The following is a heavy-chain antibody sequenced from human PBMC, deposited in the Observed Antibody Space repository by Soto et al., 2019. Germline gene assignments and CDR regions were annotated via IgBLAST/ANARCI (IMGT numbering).Heavy chain of an antibody. Sequence: QVQLVESGGGVVQPGRSLRLSCAASGFTFSSYGMHWVRQAPGKGLEWVAVISYDGSNKYYADSVKGRFTISRDNSKNTLYLQMNSLRAEDTAVYYCAKSSDILGSYGMDVLGQGTTVTVSS. D-gene: IGHD3-9*01. CDR1: GFTFSSYG. J-gene: IGHJ6*02. CDR3: AKSSDILGSYGMDV. V-gene: IGHV3-30*18. CDR2: ISYDGSNK.